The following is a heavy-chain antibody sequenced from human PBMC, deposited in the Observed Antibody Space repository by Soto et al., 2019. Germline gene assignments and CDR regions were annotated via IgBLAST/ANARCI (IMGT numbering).Heavy chain of an antibody. Sequence: GGSLRLSCAASGFGFGTYSMNWVRQAPGKGLEWVSSISSSSSYIYYADSVKGRFTISRDNAKNSLYLQMNSLRAEDTAVYYCASPPYYYDTSGYSSWGQGTVVT. CDR2: ISSSSSYI. D-gene: IGHD3-22*01. J-gene: IGHJ5*02. CDR3: ASPPYYYDTSGYSS. V-gene: IGHV3-21*01. CDR1: GFGFGTYS.